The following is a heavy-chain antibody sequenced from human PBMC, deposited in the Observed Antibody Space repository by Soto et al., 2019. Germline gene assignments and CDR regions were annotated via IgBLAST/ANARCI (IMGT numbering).Heavy chain of an antibody. CDR3: ATEGDWKFDP. J-gene: IGHJ5*02. V-gene: IGHV3-30-3*01. Sequence: QVQLVESGGGVVQPGRSLRLSCAASGFSFRTYAMHWVRQAPGKGLEWVAAISYDGTNKYYADFVKGRFTISRDNSKKSLFLQMNSLRPEDTGVYYLATEGDWKFDPWGQGTLVTVPS. D-gene: IGHD3-16*01. CDR2: ISYDGTNK. CDR1: GFSFRTYA.